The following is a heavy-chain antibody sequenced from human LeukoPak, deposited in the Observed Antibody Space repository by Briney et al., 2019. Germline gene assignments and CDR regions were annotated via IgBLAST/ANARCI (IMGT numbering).Heavy chain of an antibody. CDR3: ARESPRFLETYYIDY. CDR1: GGSVGGYY. D-gene: IGHD2/OR15-2a*01. Sequence: SETLSLTCTISGGSVGGYYWGWIRQPPGKGLEWIGYTYYTGSTKYNPPLKSRVPISVDTSKNQFSLKLTSVTAADTAVYYCARESPRFLETYYIDYWGQGTLVTVSS. J-gene: IGHJ4*02. V-gene: IGHV4-59*02. CDR2: TYYTGST.